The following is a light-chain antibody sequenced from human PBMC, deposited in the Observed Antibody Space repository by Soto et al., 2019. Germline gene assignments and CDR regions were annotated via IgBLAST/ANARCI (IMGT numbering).Light chain of an antibody. CDR1: QSISSW. CDR2: DAS. CDR3: QQYNSYSRT. J-gene: IGKJ1*01. V-gene: IGKV1-5*01. Sequence: DSQMSKSPSTLSASVGDRVTITCRASQSISSWLAWYQQKPGKAPKLLIYDASSLESGVPSRFSGSGSGTEFTLTISSLQPDDFATYYCQQYNSYSRTFGQGTKVDIK.